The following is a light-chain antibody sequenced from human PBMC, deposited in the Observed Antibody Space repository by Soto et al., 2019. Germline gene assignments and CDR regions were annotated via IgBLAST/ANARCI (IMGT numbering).Light chain of an antibody. CDR1: QHIRTY. Sequence: IPIAQFSPSPSSPFGRRSTTTVRAGQHIRTYLNWYQQRPGKAPKILIYAASSLQSGVPSTFSGSGSGTDCTLTISSLQPEDFETYYCQQSYRTTRTFGQGTQVDIK. CDR2: AAS. CDR3: QQSYRTTRT. J-gene: IGKJ1*01. V-gene: IGKV1-39*01.